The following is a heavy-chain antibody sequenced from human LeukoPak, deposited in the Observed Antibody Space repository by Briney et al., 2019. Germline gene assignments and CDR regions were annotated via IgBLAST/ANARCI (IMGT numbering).Heavy chain of an antibody. CDR2: INQGGTEK. J-gene: IGHJ4*02. CDR3: ARLLFGGYSDY. D-gene: IGHD2-15*01. V-gene: IGHV3-7*01. Sequence: PGESLRLSCAASRFTFSNYWMSWVRQAPGKGLEWVASINQGGTEKHFVDSVKGRFTISRDNAQNSLYVQMNSLSAEDTAVYYCARLLFGGYSDYWGQGTLVTVSS. CDR1: RFTFSNYW.